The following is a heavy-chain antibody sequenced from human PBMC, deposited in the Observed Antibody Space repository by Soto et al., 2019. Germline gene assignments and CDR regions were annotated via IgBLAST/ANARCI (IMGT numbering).Heavy chain of an antibody. D-gene: IGHD5-18*01. CDR3: AKDGDTAMVTFLDY. V-gene: IGHV3-23*01. J-gene: IGHJ4*02. CDR1: GFTFSSYA. Sequence: GGSLRLSCAASGFTFSSYAMSWVRQAPGRGLEWVSAISGSGGSTYYADSVKGRFTISRDNSKNTRYLQMNSLRAEDTAVYYCAKDGDTAMVTFLDYWGQGTLVTVSS. CDR2: ISGSGGST.